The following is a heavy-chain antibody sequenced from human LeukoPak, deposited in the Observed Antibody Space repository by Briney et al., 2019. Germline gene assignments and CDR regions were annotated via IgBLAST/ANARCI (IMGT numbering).Heavy chain of an antibody. V-gene: IGHV4-59*08. CDR2: IYYSGST. Sequence: PSETLSLTCTVPGGSISSYYWSWIRQPPGKGLEWIGYIYYSGSTNYNPSLKSRVTISVDTSKNQFSLKLSSVTAADTAVYYCARHLSFSGGSAFDIWGQGTMVTVSS. J-gene: IGHJ3*02. CDR1: GGSISSYY. CDR3: ARHLSFSGGSAFDI. D-gene: IGHD2-15*01.